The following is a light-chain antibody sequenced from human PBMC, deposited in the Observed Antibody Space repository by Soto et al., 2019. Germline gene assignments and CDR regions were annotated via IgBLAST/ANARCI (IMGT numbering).Light chain of an antibody. CDR3: CSYAGTSTLV. J-gene: IGLJ3*02. CDR1: SSDVGSYKF. Sequence: QSVLTQPAAVSGSPGQSITISCTGTSSDVGSYKFVSWYQQHTGKAPKLMIYEGSKRPSGVSNRFSGSKSGNTASLTISGLQAEDEAEYYCCSYAGTSTLVFGGGTKLTVL. V-gene: IGLV2-23*01. CDR2: EGS.